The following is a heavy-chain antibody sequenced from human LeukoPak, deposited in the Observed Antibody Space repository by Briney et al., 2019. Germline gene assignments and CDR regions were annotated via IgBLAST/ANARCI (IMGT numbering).Heavy chain of an antibody. CDR2: IYYSGST. CDR3: ARVSLGYCSSTSCWGYYYYGMDV. Sequence: NPSETLSLTCTVSGGSISSYYWSWIRQPPGKGLEWIGYIYYSGSTNYNPSLKSRVTISIDTSKNQFSLKLSSVTAADTAVYYCARVSLGYCSSTSCWGYYYYGMDVWGQGTTVTVSS. V-gene: IGHV4-59*01. CDR1: GGSISSYY. D-gene: IGHD2-2*01. J-gene: IGHJ6*02.